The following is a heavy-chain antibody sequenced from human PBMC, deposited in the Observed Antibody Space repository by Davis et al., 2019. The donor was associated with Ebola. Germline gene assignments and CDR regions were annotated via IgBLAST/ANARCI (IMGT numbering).Heavy chain of an antibody. CDR3: ARYDANHYGPRPVWGV. J-gene: IGHJ6*04. Sequence: GESLKISCKGSGYIFTKSWIGWVRQMPGKGLEWMGIIYPGDSDTRYSPSFQGQVTISADKSIGTAYLQWSSLKASDTAMYYCARYDANHYGPRPVWGVWGKGTSVTVSS. CDR1: GYIFTKSW. D-gene: IGHD3-10*01. CDR2: IYPGDSDT. V-gene: IGHV5-51*01.